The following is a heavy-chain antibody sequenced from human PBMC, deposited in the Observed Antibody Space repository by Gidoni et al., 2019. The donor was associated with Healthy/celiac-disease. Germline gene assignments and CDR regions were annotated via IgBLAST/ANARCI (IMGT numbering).Heavy chain of an antibody. CDR3: ARAARSRSVFNWFDP. V-gene: IGHV3-30*01. CDR2: ISYDGSNK. CDR1: GFNFSSYA. Sequence: QVQLVESGGGVVQPGRSLRLSCAASGFNFSSYAMHWVRQAPGKGLEWVAVISYDGSNKYYADSVKGRFTISRDNSKNTLYLQMNSLRAEDTAVYYCARAARSRSVFNWFDPWGQGTLVTVSS. J-gene: IGHJ5*02. D-gene: IGHD6-6*01.